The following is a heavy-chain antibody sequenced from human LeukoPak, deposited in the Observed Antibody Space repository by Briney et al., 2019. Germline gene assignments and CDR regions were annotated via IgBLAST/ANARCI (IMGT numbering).Heavy chain of an antibody. V-gene: IGHV3-23*01. CDR2: ISGSGGST. J-gene: IGHJ4*02. D-gene: IGHD2-15*01. Sequence: GGSLRLSCAASGFTFSSYAMSWVRQAPGKGLEWVSAISGSGGSTYYADSVKGRFTISRDNSKNTLYLQMNSLRAEDTAVYYCAKTGRKLGRLNCSGGSCYSPFDYWGQGTLVTVSS. CDR3: AKTGRKLGRLNCSGGSCYSPFDY. CDR1: GFTFSSYA.